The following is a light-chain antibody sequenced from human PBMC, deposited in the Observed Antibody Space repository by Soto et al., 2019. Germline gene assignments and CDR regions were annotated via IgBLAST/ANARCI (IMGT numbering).Light chain of an antibody. CDR2: DVS. Sequence: QSALTQPRSVSGSPGQSVTISCTGISSDVGGYNYVSWYQQHPGKAPKLMIYDVSKRPSGVPDRFSGSKSGNTASLTISGLQAEDEADYYCCSYAGIYSQVVFGGGTKLTVL. J-gene: IGLJ2*01. CDR3: CSYAGIYSQVV. V-gene: IGLV2-11*01. CDR1: SSDVGGYNY.